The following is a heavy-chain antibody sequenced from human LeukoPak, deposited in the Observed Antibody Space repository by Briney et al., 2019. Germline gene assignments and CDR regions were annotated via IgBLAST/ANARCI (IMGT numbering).Heavy chain of an antibody. V-gene: IGHV4-34*01. CDR2: INHSGST. J-gene: IGHJ4*02. CDR1: GGSFSGYY. D-gene: IGHD6-13*01. CDR3: ARVTGYMTEDYFDY. Sequence: SETLSLTCAVYGGSFSGYYWSWIRQPPGKGLEWIGEINHSGSTNYNPSLKSRVTISVDTSKNQFSLKLSSVTAADTAVYYCARVTGYMTEDYFDYWGQGTLITVSS.